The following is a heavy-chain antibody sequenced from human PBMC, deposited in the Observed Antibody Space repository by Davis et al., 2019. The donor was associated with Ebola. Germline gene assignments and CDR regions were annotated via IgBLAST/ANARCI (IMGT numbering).Heavy chain of an antibody. Sequence: PSETLSLTCTVSGGSIRSPLSYWAWIRQTPGMRLEWIATVYYIGTTYYNPSLKSRVTIPLDTSKNQFSLHLASVTAADTAVYYCATNSSSSPWFDPWGQGTQVTVSS. J-gene: IGHJ5*02. V-gene: IGHV4-39*07. D-gene: IGHD6-6*01. CDR2: VYYIGTT. CDR1: GGSIRSPLSY. CDR3: ATNSSSSPWFDP.